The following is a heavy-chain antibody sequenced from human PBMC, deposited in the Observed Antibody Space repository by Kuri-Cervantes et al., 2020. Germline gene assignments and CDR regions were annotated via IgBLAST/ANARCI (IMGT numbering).Heavy chain of an antibody. CDR1: GYTFTGYY. D-gene: IGHD3-22*01. CDR3: ATDGVVVISTGAFDI. Sequence: ASVKVSCKASGYTFTGYYMHWVRQAPGKGLEWMGGFDPEDGETIYAQRFQGRVTMTEDTSTDTAYMELSSLRSEDTAVYYCATDGVVVISTGAFDIWGQGTMVTVSS. V-gene: IGHV1-24*01. J-gene: IGHJ3*02. CDR2: FDPEDGET.